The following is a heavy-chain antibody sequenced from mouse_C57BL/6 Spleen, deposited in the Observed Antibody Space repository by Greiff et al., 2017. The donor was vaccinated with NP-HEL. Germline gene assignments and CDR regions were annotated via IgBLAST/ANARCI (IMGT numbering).Heavy chain of an antibody. CDR3: AGSSGFDY. CDR1: GYTFTDYY. V-gene: IGHV1-26*01. D-gene: IGHD3-2*02. J-gene: IGHJ2*01. Sequence: EVQLQQSGPELVKPGASVKISCKASGYTFTDYYMNWVKQSHGKSLEWIGDINPNNGGTSYNQKFKGKATLTVDKSSSTAYMELRSLTSEDSAVYYCAGSSGFDYWGQGTTLTVSS. CDR2: INPNNGGT.